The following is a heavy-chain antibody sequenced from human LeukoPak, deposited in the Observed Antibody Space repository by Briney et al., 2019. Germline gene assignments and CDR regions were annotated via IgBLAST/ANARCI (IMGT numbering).Heavy chain of an antibody. V-gene: IGHV5-10-1*01. Sequence: GAFLQTCCKGAGYSISCYWNSLGRPMPRERLGWMGRIYPSDSYNNSSPSFQGHVTISADKSISTAYLQWSSLKASDTAMYYCARHIVVVPADEFDYWGQGTLVTVSS. CDR1: GYSISCYW. D-gene: IGHD2-2*01. J-gene: IGHJ4*02. CDR3: ARHIVVVPADEFDY. CDR2: IYPSDSYN.